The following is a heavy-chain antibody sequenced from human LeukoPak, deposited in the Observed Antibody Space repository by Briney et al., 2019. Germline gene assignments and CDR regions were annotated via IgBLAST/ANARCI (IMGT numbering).Heavy chain of an antibody. Sequence: ASVKVSCKASGYTFTSYAIHWVRQAPGRRPEWMGWINAGNADTRYSQDFQGRVTISRDTSASTAYMEFSSLTSEDMAVYFCARGIWSATRASYYMDVWAKGPRSPSP. CDR1: GYTFTSYA. D-gene: IGHD3-3*01. CDR3: ARGIWSATRASYYMDV. V-gene: IGHV1-3*03. J-gene: IGHJ6*03. CDR2: INAGNADT.